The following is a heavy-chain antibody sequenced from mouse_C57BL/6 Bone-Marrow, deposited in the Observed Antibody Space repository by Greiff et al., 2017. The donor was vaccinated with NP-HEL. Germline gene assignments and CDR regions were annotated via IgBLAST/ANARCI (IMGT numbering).Heavy chain of an antibody. D-gene: IGHD6-1*01. CDR2: IYPGDGDT. J-gene: IGHJ2*01. V-gene: IGHV1-82*01. CDR3: ARGESWGAFFDY. Sequence: QVQLHQSGPELVKPGASVKISCKASGYTFSTSWMNWMKQRPGQGLEWIGRIYPGDGDTHYSGNFEGQASLTADKSSNSAYMQLSSLTSEDSAVYFCARGESWGAFFDYWGQGTTLTVSS. CDR1: GYTFSTSW.